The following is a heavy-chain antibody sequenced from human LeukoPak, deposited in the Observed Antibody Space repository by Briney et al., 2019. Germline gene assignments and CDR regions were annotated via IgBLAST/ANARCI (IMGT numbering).Heavy chain of an antibody. V-gene: IGHV4-4*07. Sequence: SETLSLTCTVPNGSISIYYWSWVRQPPGKGLEWIGRISASGSTNYNPSLKSRVTMSVDTSKNQFSLKLSSVTAADTAVYYCAREITVTRPFDYWGQGTLVTVSS. D-gene: IGHD4-17*01. J-gene: IGHJ4*02. CDR1: NGSISIYY. CDR2: ISASGST. CDR3: AREITVTRPFDY.